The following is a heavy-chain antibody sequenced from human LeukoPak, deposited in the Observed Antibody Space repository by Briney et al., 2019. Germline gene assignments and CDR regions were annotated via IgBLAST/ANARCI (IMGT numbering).Heavy chain of an antibody. CDR3: AREETGTTVFDY. V-gene: IGHV4-30-2*01. J-gene: IGHJ4*02. CDR1: GGSISSGGYY. D-gene: IGHD1-7*01. Sequence: SETLSLTCTVSGGSISSGGYYWSWIRQPPGKGLEWIGYIYHSGSTYYNPSLKSRVTISVDRSKNQFSLKLSSVTAADTAVYYCAREETGTTVFDYWGQGTLVTVSS. CDR2: IYHSGST.